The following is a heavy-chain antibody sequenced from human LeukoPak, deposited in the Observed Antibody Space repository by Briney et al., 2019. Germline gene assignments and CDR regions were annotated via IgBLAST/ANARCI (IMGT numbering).Heavy chain of an antibody. CDR2: INPNSGGT. Sequence: ASVKVSCKASGYTFTGYYMHWVRQAPGQGLEWMGWINPNSGGTNYAQKFQGRVTMTRDTSISTAYMELSRLRSDDTAVYYCARGSQSPAPFYYYYGMDVWGQGTTVTVSS. V-gene: IGHV1-2*02. CDR3: ARGSQSPAPFYYYYGMDV. CDR1: GYTFTGYY. J-gene: IGHJ6*02.